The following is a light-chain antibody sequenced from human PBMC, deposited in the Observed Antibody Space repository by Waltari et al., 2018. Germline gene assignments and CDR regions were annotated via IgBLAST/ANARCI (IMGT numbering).Light chain of an antibody. V-gene: IGLV2-14*01. Sequence: QSALTQPASVSGSPGQSIAISCTGTSSDIGGYNFVSWYQQHPGKAPKRMIYEVNNRPSGVSDRFSGSKSGSTASLPISGLQAEDEADYHCSSYTSSSTWVFGGGTKLTVL. CDR1: SSDIGGYNF. CDR2: EVN. J-gene: IGLJ3*02. CDR3: SSYTSSSTWV.